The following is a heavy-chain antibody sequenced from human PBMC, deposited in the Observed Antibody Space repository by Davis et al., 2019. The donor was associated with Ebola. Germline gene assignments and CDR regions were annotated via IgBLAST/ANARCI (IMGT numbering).Heavy chain of an antibody. J-gene: IGHJ4*02. CDR1: GYTFSGYY. CDR3: ARDSSGWYYFDY. Sequence: ASVKVSCKASGYTFSGYYMHWVRQAPGQGLEWMGWINAGNGNTKYSQKFQGRVTITRDTSASTAYMELSSLRSEDTAVYYCARDSSGWYYFDYWGQGTLVTVSS. D-gene: IGHD6-19*01. V-gene: IGHV1-3*01. CDR2: INAGNGNT.